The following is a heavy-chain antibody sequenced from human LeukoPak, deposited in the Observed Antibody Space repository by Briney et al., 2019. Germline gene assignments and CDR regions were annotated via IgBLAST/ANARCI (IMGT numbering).Heavy chain of an antibody. V-gene: IGHV3-53*01. Sequence: AGGSLRLSCAASGFTVSSNYMSWVRQAPGKGLEWVSVIYSGGSTYYADSVKGRFTISRDNSKNTLYLQMNSLRAEDTAVYYCAREGLVTRHGMDVWGQGTTVTVSS. CDR2: IYSGGST. J-gene: IGHJ6*02. D-gene: IGHD4-23*01. CDR3: AREGLVTRHGMDV. CDR1: GFTVSSNY.